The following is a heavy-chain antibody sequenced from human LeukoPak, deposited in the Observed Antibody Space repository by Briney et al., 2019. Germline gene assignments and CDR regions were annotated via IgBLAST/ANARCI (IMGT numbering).Heavy chain of an antibody. V-gene: IGHV1-2*02. Sequence: GASVKVSCKASGYTFTSYGISWVRQAPGQGLEWMGWINPNSGGTNYAQKFQGRVTMTRDTSISTAYMELSRLRSDDTAVYYCARDSWYNWNDVWFDPWGQGTLVTVSS. J-gene: IGHJ5*02. CDR3: ARDSWYNWNDVWFDP. CDR2: INPNSGGT. CDR1: GYTFTSYG. D-gene: IGHD1-20*01.